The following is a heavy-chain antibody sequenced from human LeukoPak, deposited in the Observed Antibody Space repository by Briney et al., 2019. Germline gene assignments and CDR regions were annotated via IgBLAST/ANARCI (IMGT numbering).Heavy chain of an antibody. J-gene: IGHJ4*02. CDR3: ARGRPHGNDY. CDR2: IYADGTT. V-gene: IGHV3-53*01. Sequence: GGSLRLSCAASGFTVSNTFLSWVCQAPGKGLEWVSAIYADGTTYYADSVKGRFTVSRDHSKNTVYLQMNSLRVEDTAVYYCARGRPHGNDYWGQGTLVTVSS. CDR1: GFTVSNTF. D-gene: IGHD4-23*01.